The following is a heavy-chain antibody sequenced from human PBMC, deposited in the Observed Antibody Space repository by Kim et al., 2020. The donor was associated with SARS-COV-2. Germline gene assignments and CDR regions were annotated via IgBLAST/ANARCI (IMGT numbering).Heavy chain of an antibody. D-gene: IGHD4-17*01. CDR3: ASSGVRCDGCMDV. V-gene: IGHV3-11*03. CDR1: GFTFSDYY. CDR2: ISSSSSYT. Sequence: GGSLRLSCAASGFTFSDYYMSWIRQAPGKGLEWVSYISSSSSYTNYADSVKGRFTISRDNAKNSLYLQMNSLRAEDTAVYYCASSGVRCDGCMDVWGQGTMVTVSS. J-gene: IGHJ6*02.